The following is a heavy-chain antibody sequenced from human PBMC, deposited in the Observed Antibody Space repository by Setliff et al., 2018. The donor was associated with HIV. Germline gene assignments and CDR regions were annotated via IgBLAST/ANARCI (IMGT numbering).Heavy chain of an antibody. CDR3: ARDVDYTDAFDI. CDR1: GYTFTSYG. Sequence: ASVKVSCKASGYTFTSYGISWVRQAPGQGLEWMGWVSAYNGNTNYAQKLQGRVTMTTDTSTSTAYMELRSLRSDDTAVYYCARDVDYTDAFDIWGQGTMVTVSS. V-gene: IGHV1-18*01. J-gene: IGHJ3*02. CDR2: VSAYNGNT. D-gene: IGHD4-4*01.